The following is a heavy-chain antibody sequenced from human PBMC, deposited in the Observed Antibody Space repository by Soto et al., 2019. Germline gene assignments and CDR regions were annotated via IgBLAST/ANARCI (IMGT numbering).Heavy chain of an antibody. CDR3: ARDEGIDY. Sequence: PWGSLRLSCAASGFTFIYYWMIWVRQAPVKGLEWVANIKQDGGDQFYLDSVKGRFSISRDNAKNLLYLHMSSLRVEDTALYYCARDEGIDYWGQGTLVTVSS. V-gene: IGHV3-7*03. J-gene: IGHJ4*02. CDR1: GFTFIYYW. CDR2: IKQDGGDQ.